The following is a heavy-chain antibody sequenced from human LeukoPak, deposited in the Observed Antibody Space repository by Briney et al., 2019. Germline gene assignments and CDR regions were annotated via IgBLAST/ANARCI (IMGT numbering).Heavy chain of an antibody. Sequence: GGSLRLSCAASGFTFSSYAMHWVRQAPGKGLEWVAVISYDGSNKYSADSVKGRFTISKDNAKNTVYLQMNSLRAEDTAVYYCVSFYETYWGRGTLVTVSS. J-gene: IGHJ4*02. CDR2: ISYDGSNK. V-gene: IGHV3-30-3*01. CDR1: GFTFSSYA. D-gene: IGHD2/OR15-2a*01. CDR3: VSFYETY.